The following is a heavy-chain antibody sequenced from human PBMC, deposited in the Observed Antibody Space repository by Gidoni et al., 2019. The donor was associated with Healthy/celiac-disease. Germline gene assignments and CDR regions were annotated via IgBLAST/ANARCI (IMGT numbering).Heavy chain of an antibody. V-gene: IGHV4-59*01. CDR2: IYYSGST. CDR1: GGSISSYY. CDR3: ARESSYYDSSDSQYYFDY. Sequence: QVQLQESGPGLVKPSETLSLTCTVSGGSISSYYWSWLRQPPGKGLEWIGYIYYSGSTNYNPSLKSRVTISVDTSKNQFSLKLSSVTAADTAVYYCARESSYYDSSDSQYYFDYWGQGTLVTVSS. J-gene: IGHJ4*02. D-gene: IGHD3-22*01.